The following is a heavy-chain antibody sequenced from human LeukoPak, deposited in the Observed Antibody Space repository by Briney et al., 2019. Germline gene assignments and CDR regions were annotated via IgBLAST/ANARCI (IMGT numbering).Heavy chain of an antibody. Sequence: GGSLRLSCATSGFSFSIAWMSWVRQAPGKGLEWVSSISSSSSYIYYADSVKGRFTISRDNSKNTLYLQMNSLRADDTAVYYCAKSKWELLGDYWGQGTLVTVSS. CDR3: AKSKWELLGDY. CDR1: GFSFSIAW. V-gene: IGHV3-21*04. J-gene: IGHJ4*02. D-gene: IGHD1-26*01. CDR2: ISSSSSYI.